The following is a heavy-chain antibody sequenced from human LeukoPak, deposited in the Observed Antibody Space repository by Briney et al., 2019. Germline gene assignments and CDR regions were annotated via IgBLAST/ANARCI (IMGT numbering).Heavy chain of an antibody. J-gene: IGHJ3*02. CDR3: ASLWPYQLSAFDI. CDR2: INHSGST. D-gene: IGHD2-2*01. Sequence: SETLSLTCAVYGGSFSGYYWSWIRQPPGKGLEWIGEINHSGSTNYNPSLKSRVTISVDTSKNQFSLKLSSVTAADTAVYYCASLWPYQLSAFDIWGQGTVVTVSS. CDR1: GGSFSGYY. V-gene: IGHV4-34*01.